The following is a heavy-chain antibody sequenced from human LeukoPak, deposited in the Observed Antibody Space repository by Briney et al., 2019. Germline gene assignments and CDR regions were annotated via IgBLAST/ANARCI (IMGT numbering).Heavy chain of an antibody. CDR2: IYYSGST. Sequence: SETLSLTCTVSGGSISSSSYYWGWIRQPPGKGLEWIGSIYYSGSTYYSPSLKSRVTISVDTSKNQFSLKLSSVTAADTAVYXCASGRGHWFDPWGQGTLVTVSS. CDR1: GGSISSSSYY. V-gene: IGHV4-39*01. J-gene: IGHJ5*02. CDR3: ASGRGHWFDP. D-gene: IGHD1-26*01.